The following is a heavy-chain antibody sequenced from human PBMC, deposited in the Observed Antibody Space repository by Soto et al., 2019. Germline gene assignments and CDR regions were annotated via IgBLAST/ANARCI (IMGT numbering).Heavy chain of an antibody. CDR1: GFTFSTSA. Sequence: HVQLVESGGGVVQPGRSLRLSCAASGFTFSTSAMHWVRQAPGKGLEWVAVISYDGTNEHYEDSVKGRFTVSRDNSRNILSLQMNRLRPEDTAMYYCVASVFSFDYWGQGSLVTVSS. CDR3: VASVFSFDY. V-gene: IGHV3-30*01. CDR2: ISYDGTNE. D-gene: IGHD2-8*01. J-gene: IGHJ4*02.